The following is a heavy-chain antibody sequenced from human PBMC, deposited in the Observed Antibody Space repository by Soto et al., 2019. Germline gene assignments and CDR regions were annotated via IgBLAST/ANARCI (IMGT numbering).Heavy chain of an antibody. CDR3: TKGEEFIVQRLPDWACGH. D-gene: IGHD1-26*01. J-gene: IGHJ1*01. V-gene: IGHV5-51*01. CDR1: GYIFTNYW. CDR2: IYPEDSET. Sequence: GESLKISCKGSGYIFTNYWIGWVRQMPGKDLEWIGIIYPEDSETRYSPSFQGLVTISVDKSISTAYLQWNSLQASDTATYYCTKGEEFIVQRLPDWACGHWCQGLLVSVS.